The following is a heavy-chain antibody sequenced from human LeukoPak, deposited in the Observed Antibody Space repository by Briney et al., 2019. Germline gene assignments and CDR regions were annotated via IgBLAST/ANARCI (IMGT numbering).Heavy chain of an antibody. V-gene: IGHV3-21*01. CDR1: GFTFSSYS. CDR2: ITSSSIYK. J-gene: IGHJ6*03. D-gene: IGHD6-6*01. Sequence: GGSLRLSCAASGFTFSSYSMNWVRQAPGKGLEWVSSITSSSIYKYYADSVKGRFTISRDNAKKSLYLQMNSLRAEDTAVYYCAKDGSTWDVFFYYYMDVWGRGTTVTVSS. CDR3: AKDGSTWDVFFYYYMDV.